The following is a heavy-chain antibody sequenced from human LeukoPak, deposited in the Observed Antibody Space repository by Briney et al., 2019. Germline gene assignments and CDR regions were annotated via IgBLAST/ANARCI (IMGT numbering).Heavy chain of an antibody. CDR2: IKQDGSEK. D-gene: IGHD5-18*01. V-gene: IGHV3-7*03. J-gene: IGHJ4*02. Sequence: PGGSLRLSCAASGFTSSWMSWVRQAPGKGLEWVANIKQDGSEKYYVDSVKGRFTISRDNAKNSLYLQMNSLRAEDTAVYYCATDLWGYGYGLWGQGTQVTVSS. CDR1: GFTSSW. CDR3: ATDLWGYGYGL.